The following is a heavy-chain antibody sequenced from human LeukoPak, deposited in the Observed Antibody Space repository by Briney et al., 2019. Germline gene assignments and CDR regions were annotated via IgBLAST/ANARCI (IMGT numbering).Heavy chain of an antibody. J-gene: IGHJ4*02. D-gene: IGHD3-10*01. CDR2: ISYDGSNK. Sequence: GRSLRLSCATSGFNFNTHPMHWVRQAPGEGLEWVAVISYDGSNKQYGDSVKGRFTISRDNPKNTLYLEMNRLRVEDTAVYYCASRLSYWGPGTLVTVS. CDR1: GFNFNTHP. CDR3: ASRLSY. V-gene: IGHV3-30*01.